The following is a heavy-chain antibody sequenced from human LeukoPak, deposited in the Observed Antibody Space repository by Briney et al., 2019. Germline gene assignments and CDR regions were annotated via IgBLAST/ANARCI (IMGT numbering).Heavy chain of an antibody. D-gene: IGHD3-22*01. V-gene: IGHV3-7*03. CDR2: IKQDGSEK. CDR3: ARGYYYDSSGSPRGTFDY. CDR1: GFTFSSYW. Sequence: GGSLRLSCAASGFTFSSYWMSWVRQAPGKGLEWVANIKQDGSEKYYVDSVKGRFTISRDNAKNSLYLQMNSLRAEDTAVYYCARGYYYDSSGSPRGTFDYWGQGTLVTVSS. J-gene: IGHJ4*02.